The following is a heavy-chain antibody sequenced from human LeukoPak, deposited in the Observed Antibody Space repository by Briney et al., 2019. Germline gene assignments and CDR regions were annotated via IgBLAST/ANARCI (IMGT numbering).Heavy chain of an antibody. CDR2: ISYSGGTI. V-gene: IGHV3-23*01. CDR3: AKDGVVRGLGPYYFDS. Sequence: GGSLRLSCASSGFTFTSYAVSWVRQAPGKGLEWVSTISYSGGTIYHTDSVKGRFTISRDISKNTAYLQMNSLKAEDTAVYCCAKDGVVRGLGPYYFDSWGQGSLVTVSS. D-gene: IGHD3-10*01. CDR1: GFTFTSYA. J-gene: IGHJ4*02.